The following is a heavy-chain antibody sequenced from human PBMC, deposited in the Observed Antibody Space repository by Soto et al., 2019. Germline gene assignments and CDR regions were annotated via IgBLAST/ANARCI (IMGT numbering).Heavy chain of an antibody. CDR1: GFTFSSYS. V-gene: IGHV3-21*01. D-gene: IGHD6-19*01. CDR2: ISSSSSYI. Sequence: PGGSLRLSCAASGFTFSSYSMNWVRQAPGKGLEWVSSISSSSSYIYYADSVKGRFTISRDNAKNSLYLQMNSLRAEDTAVYYCARAWWLVRGGFDYWGQGTLVTAPQ. CDR3: ARAWWLVRGGFDY. J-gene: IGHJ4*02.